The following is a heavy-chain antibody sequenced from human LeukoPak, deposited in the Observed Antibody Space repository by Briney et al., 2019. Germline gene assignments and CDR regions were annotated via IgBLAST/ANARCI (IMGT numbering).Heavy chain of an antibody. D-gene: IGHD2-21*02. J-gene: IGHJ4*02. CDR3: ASHNPYCGGDCYSYFDY. Sequence: ASVKVSCKASGYTFTSYAMHWVRQAPGQRLEWMGWINAGNGNTKYSQKFQGRVTITRDTSAGTAYMELSSLRSEDTAVYYCASHNPYCGGDCYSYFDYWGQGTLSPSPQ. V-gene: IGHV1-3*01. CDR1: GYTFTSYA. CDR2: INAGNGNT.